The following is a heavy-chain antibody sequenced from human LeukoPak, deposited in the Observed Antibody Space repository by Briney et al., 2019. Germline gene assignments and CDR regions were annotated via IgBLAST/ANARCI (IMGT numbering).Heavy chain of an antibody. CDR2: MSTTGSTI. CDR1: GFTFSAYS. CDR3: ARDGFFGGIDY. D-gene: IGHD3-3*01. Sequence: GGSLRLSCAASGFTFSAYSMAWVRQAPGKGLEWVSFMSTTGSTISYADSVKGRFTMSRDNAKNSLFLIMNSLRAEDTAVYYCARDGFFGGIDYWGQGTLVTVSS. V-gene: IGHV3-48*04. J-gene: IGHJ4*02.